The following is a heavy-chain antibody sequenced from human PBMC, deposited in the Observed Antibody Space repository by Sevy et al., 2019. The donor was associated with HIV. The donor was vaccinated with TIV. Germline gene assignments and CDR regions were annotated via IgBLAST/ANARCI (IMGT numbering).Heavy chain of an antibody. CDR1: GGSITSLS. V-gene: IGHV4-59*11. CDR2: IFYNGHI. CDR3: AGENAWGRGYS. J-gene: IGHJ4*02. D-gene: IGHD1-26*01. Sequence: SETLSLTCTVSGGSITSLSWNWIRQPPGKGLEWIAIIFYNGHINYNPSPKSRFTLTLDTSKNKLSLQLSSVTAADTAMYYCAGENAWGRGYSWGQGTLVTVSS.